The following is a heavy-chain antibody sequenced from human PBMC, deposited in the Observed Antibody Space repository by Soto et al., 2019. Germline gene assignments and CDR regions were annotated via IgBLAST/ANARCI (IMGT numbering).Heavy chain of an antibody. J-gene: IGHJ4*02. CDR1: GGSIGSHY. CDR2: ASYSGSP. Sequence: QVQLQESGPGLVKPSETLSLTCTVSGGSIGSHYWSWIRQPPGDGLEWIGRASYSGSPSYNPSLKSRVTISIDTSKNQFSLKLTSVTAADTAVYYCARQWGGDYWGQGILVTVSS. D-gene: IGHD3-16*01. V-gene: IGHV4-59*08. CDR3: ARQWGGDY.